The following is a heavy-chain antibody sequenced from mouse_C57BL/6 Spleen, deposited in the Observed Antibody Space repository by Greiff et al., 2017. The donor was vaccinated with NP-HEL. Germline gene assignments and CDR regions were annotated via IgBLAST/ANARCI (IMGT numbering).Heavy chain of an antibody. V-gene: IGHV1-69*01. Sequence: VQLQQPGAELVMPGASVKLSCKASGYTFTSYWMHWVKQRPGQGLEWIGEIDPSDSFTNYNQKFKGKSTLTVDKSSSTAYMQLSSLTSEDSAVYYCARSNYSNSFFAYWGQGTLVTVSA. J-gene: IGHJ3*01. D-gene: IGHD2-5*01. CDR1: GYTFTSYW. CDR3: ARSNYSNSFFAY. CDR2: IDPSDSFT.